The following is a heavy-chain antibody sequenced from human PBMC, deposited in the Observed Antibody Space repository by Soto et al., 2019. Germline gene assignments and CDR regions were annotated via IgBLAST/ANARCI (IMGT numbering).Heavy chain of an antibody. CDR1: GGSFSGYY. V-gene: IGHV4-34*01. J-gene: IGHJ4*02. D-gene: IGHD4-17*01. CDR2: INHSGST. CDR3: ARGLPPGVTNLGPVAGYYFDY. Sequence: SETLSLTCAVYGGSFSGYYWSWIRQPPGKGLEWIGEINHSGSTNYNPSLKSRVTISVDTSKNQFSLKLSSVTAADTAVYYCARGLPPGVTNLGPVAGYYFDYWGQGTLVTVSS.